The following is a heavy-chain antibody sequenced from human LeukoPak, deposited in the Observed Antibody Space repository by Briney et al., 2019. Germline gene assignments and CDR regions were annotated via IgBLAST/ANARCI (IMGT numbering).Heavy chain of an antibody. J-gene: IGHJ4*02. V-gene: IGHV4-39*01. CDR3: ARQNRGYGDY. Sequence: PSETLSLTCTVSGGSISSSSDYWGWIRQPPGKGLEWIGSIYYSGSTYYNPSLKSRVTISVDTSKNQFSLKLSSVTAADTAVYYCARQNRGYGDYWGQGTLFTVSS. D-gene: IGHD6-25*01. CDR2: IYYSGST. CDR1: GGSISSSSDY.